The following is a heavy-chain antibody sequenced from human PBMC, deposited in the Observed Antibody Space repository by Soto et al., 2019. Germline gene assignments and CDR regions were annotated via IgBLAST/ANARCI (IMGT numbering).Heavy chain of an antibody. CDR1: GDSISSADYY. Sequence: SETLSLTCTVSGDSISSADYYWSWIRQTPGKGLEWIGHIFYSGTTYYNPSLKSRLTISVDTSKNQFSLKLTSVTAADSAVYYCARDDHIVVVPTSLGAMDVWGQGTTVTVSS. D-gene: IGHD2-2*01. CDR2: IFYSGTT. V-gene: IGHV4-30-4*01. J-gene: IGHJ6*02. CDR3: ARDDHIVVVPTSLGAMDV.